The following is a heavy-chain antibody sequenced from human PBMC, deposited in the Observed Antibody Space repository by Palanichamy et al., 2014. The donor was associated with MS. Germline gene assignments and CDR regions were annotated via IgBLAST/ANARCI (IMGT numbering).Heavy chain of an antibody. Sequence: QVQLVQSGAEVKKPGASVKVSCEASGYSLSTYDINWVRQATGHGLEWMGWMNPNSGKTGYAQKFQGRVTVTMNTSINTAYMELSSLRSEDTAVYYCARGDQWFGASWYFDLWGRGTLVTVSS. D-gene: IGHD3-10*01. CDR3: ARGDQWFGASWYFDL. V-gene: IGHV1-8*02. J-gene: IGHJ2*01. CDR2: MNPNSGKT. CDR1: GYSLSTYD.